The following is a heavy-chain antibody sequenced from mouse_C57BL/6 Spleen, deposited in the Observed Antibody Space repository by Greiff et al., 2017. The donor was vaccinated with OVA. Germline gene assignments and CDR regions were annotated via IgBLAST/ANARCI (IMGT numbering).Heavy chain of an antibody. CDR1: GYTFTSYW. CDR2: IYPGSGST. J-gene: IGHJ3*01. D-gene: IGHD2-4*01. Sequence: VQLQQPGAELVKPGASVKMSCKASGYTFTSYWITWVKQRPGQGLEWIGDIYPGSGSTNYNEKFKSKATLTVDTSSSTAYMQLSSLTSEDSAVYYCARYDYDERAWFAYWGQGTLVTVSA. CDR3: ARYDYDERAWFAY. V-gene: IGHV1-55*01.